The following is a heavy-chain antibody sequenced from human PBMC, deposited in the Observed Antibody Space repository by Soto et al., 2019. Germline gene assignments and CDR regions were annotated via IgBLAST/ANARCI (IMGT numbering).Heavy chain of an antibody. D-gene: IGHD6-19*01. CDR3: ATGAEPPGNTSGWYLYYVDN. Sequence: PGGSLRLSCAVSGFTFSDAWMTWVRQAPGKGLEWVGRIKSKADGGAADYAAPVKGRFTISRDDSNKTLYLQMDSLKTEDTGVYYCATGAEPPGNTSGWYLYYVDNWGQGALVTVSS. V-gene: IGHV3-15*01. CDR1: GFTFSDAW. CDR2: IKSKADGGAA. J-gene: IGHJ4*02.